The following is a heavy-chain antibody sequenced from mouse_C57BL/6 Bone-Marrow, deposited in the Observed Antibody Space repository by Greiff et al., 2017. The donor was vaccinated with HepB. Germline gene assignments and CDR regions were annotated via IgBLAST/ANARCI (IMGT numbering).Heavy chain of an antibody. Sequence: QVQLQQSGAELVKPGASVKLSCKASGYTFTSYWMHWVKQRPGRGLEWMGRIDPNSGGTKYNEKFKSKATLTVDKPSSTAYMQLSSLTSEDSAVYYCARGNRRAMDYWGQGTSVTVSS. V-gene: IGHV1-72*01. CDR2: IDPNSGGT. CDR3: ARGNRRAMDY. J-gene: IGHJ4*01. CDR1: GYTFTSYW.